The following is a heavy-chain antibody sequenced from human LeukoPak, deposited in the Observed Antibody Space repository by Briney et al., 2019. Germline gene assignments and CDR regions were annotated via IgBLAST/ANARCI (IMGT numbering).Heavy chain of an antibody. Sequence: ASVKVSCKASGYTFSKYFIHWVRQAPGQGLEWMGWINPNSGGTNYAQKFQGRVTMTRDTSISTAYMELSRLRSDDTAVYYCARGGRYCSGGTCYFDYWGQGTLVTVSS. J-gene: IGHJ4*02. V-gene: IGHV1-2*02. CDR2: INPNSGGT. CDR3: ARGGRYCSGGTCYFDY. D-gene: IGHD2-15*01. CDR1: GYTFSKYF.